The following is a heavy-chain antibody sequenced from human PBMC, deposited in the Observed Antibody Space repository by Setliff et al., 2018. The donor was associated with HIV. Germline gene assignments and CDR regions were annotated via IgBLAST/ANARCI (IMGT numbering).Heavy chain of an antibody. Sequence: PSETLSLTCTVSGGSMSPYYWSWIRQPAGKGLEWIGRIYTSGSTNYNPSLKSRVTISVDTSKNQFSLKLSSVTAADTAVYYCARDRCSGCYRFDYWGQGTLVTVSS. J-gene: IGHJ4*02. CDR3: ARDRCSGCYRFDY. CDR2: IYTSGST. V-gene: IGHV4-4*07. CDR1: GGSMSPYY. D-gene: IGHD6-19*01.